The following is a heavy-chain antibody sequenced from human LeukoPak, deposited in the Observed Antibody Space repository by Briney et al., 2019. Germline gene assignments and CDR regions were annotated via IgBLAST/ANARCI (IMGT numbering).Heavy chain of an antibody. Sequence: GGSLRLSCAASGFAFSAFWMHWVRQAPGKGLEWVANIKEDGRGSERYSVDSVKGRFTISRENAKNSLYLQMNSVRVEDTAGYYCARGWVPAALDYWGQGTLVTVSS. CDR2: IKEDGRGSER. CDR3: ARGWVPAALDY. J-gene: IGHJ4*02. CDR1: GFAFSAFW. V-gene: IGHV3-7*01. D-gene: IGHD2-2*01.